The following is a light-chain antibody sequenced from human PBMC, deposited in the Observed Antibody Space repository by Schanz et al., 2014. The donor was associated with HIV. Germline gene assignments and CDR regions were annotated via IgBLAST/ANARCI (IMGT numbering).Light chain of an antibody. CDR3: QTWGTGIVV. Sequence: QLVLTQSPSASASLGASVTLTCTLSSDHSTYAIAWHQQQPEKGPRYLMNLNSDGSHSKGDGIPDRFSGSSSGAERYLTISSLQSEDEADYYCQTWGTGIVVFGGGTKLTVL. J-gene: IGLJ2*01. CDR2: LNSDGSH. CDR1: SDHSTYA. V-gene: IGLV4-69*02.